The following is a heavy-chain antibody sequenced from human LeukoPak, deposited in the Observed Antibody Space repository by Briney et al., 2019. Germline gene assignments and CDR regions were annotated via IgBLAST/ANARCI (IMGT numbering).Heavy chain of an antibody. CDR2: IRYDGSNK. CDR3: AKDGAGFVVVVAATYFDY. D-gene: IGHD2-15*01. V-gene: IGHV3-30*02. J-gene: IGHJ4*02. Sequence: GSLRLSCAASGFTFSSYGMHWVRQAPGKGLEWVAFIRYDGSNKYYADSVKGRFTISRDNSKNTLYLQMNSLRAEDTAVYYCAKDGAGFVVVVAATYFDYWGQGTLVTVSS. CDR1: GFTFSSYG.